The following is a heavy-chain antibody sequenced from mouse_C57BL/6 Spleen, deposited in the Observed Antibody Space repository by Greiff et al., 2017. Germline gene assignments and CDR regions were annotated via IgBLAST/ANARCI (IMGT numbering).Heavy chain of an antibody. V-gene: IGHV1-82*01. CDR1: GYAFSSSW. CDR3: AREGAYYSNPMDY. CDR2: IYPGDGDT. J-gene: IGHJ4*01. D-gene: IGHD2-5*01. Sequence: QVQLKESGPELVKPGASVKISCKASGYAFSSSWMNWVKQRPGKGLEWIGRIYPGDGDTNYNGKFKGKATLTADKSSSTAYMQLSSLTSEDSAVXVCAREGAYYSNPMDYWGQGTSVTVSS.